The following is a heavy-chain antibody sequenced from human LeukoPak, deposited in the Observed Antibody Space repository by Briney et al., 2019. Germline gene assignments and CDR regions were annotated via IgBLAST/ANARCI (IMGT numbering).Heavy chain of an antibody. CDR2: ISGSGGST. CDR3: AKSSGYCSGGSCHTFDY. CDR1: GFTFSSYA. V-gene: IGHV3-23*01. Sequence: PGGSLRLSCAASGFTFSSYAMSWVRQAPGKGLEWVSAISGSGGSTYYADSVKGRFTISRDNSKNTLYLQMNSLRAEDTAVYYCAKSSGYCSGGSCHTFDYWGQGTLVTVSS. J-gene: IGHJ4*02. D-gene: IGHD2-15*01.